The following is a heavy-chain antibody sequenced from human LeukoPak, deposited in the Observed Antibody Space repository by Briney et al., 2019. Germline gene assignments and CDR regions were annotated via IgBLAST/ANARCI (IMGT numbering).Heavy chain of an antibody. J-gene: IGHJ3*02. Sequence: PSETLSLTCTVSGGSISSGGYYWSWIRQPPGKGLEWIGYIYHSGSTYYNPSLKSRVTISVDRSKNQSSLKLSSVTAADTAVYYCASSSDGLAAFDIWGQGTMVTVSS. CDR1: GGSISSGGYY. CDR3: ASSSDGLAAFDI. V-gene: IGHV4-30-2*01. D-gene: IGHD6-6*01. CDR2: IYHSGST.